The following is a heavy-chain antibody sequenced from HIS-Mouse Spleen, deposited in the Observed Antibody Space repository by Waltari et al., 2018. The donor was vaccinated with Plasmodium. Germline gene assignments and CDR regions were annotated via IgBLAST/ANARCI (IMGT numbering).Heavy chain of an antibody. J-gene: IGHJ5*02. CDR1: GFTFSSYS. V-gene: IGHV3-48*01. CDR2: ISSSSSTI. Sequence: EVQLVESGGGLVQPGGSLRLSCAASGFTFSSYSMNWVRQAPGKGLELVSYISSSSSTIYYADSVKGRFTISRDNAKNSLYLQMNSLRAEDTAVYYCARVNSGSYYWFDPWGQGTLVTVSS. CDR3: ARVNSGSYYWFDP. D-gene: IGHD1-26*01.